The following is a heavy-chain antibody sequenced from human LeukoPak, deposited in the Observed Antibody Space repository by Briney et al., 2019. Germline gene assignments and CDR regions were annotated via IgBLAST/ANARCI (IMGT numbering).Heavy chain of an antibody. CDR3: ARAAADTINSFDY. CDR1: GYSFTSYW. D-gene: IGHD6-13*01. Sequence: GESLKISCKGSGYSFTSYWIGWVRQMPGKGPEYMGIIYPGDSDTRYSPSFQGQVTISADRSISTAYLQWSSLKASDTAICYCARAAADTINSFDYWGQGTLVTVSS. J-gene: IGHJ4*02. CDR2: IYPGDSDT. V-gene: IGHV5-51*01.